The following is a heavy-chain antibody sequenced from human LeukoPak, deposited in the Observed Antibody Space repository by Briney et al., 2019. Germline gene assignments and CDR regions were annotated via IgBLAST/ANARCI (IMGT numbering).Heavy chain of an antibody. V-gene: IGHV7-4-1*02. CDR2: INTNTGNP. J-gene: IGHJ6*02. Sequence: ASVKVSCKASGYTFTSYAMNWVRQAPGQGLEWMGWINTNTGNPTYAQGFTGRFVFSLDTSVSTAYLQISRLKAEDTAVYYCARAITMVRGAHYYYYGMDVWGQGTTVTVSS. CDR1: GYTFTSYA. CDR3: ARAITMVRGAHYYYYGMDV. D-gene: IGHD3-10*01.